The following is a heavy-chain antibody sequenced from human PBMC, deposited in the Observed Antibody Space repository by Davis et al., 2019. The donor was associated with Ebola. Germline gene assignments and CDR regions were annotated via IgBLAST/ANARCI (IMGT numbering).Heavy chain of an antibody. CDR3: ARDWVGGIYY. D-gene: IGHD3-3*01. CDR1: GGSFSGYY. CDR2: INHSGST. V-gene: IGHV4-34*01. Sequence: PSETLSLTCAVYGGSFSGYYWSWIRQPPGKGLEWIGEINHSGSTNYNPSLKSRVTISVDTSKNQFSLKLSSVTAADTAVYYCARDWVGGIYYWGQGTLVTVSS. J-gene: IGHJ4*02.